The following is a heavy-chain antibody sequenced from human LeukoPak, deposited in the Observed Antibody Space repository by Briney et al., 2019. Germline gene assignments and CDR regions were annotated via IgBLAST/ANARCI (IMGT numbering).Heavy chain of an antibody. V-gene: IGHV3-7*03. CDR3: ARDSSMLRGPLVIYYFDY. J-gene: IGHJ4*02. Sequence: PGGSLRLSCAASGFTFSSYWMTWVRQAPGKGLEWVANIKQDGSEKYYVDSVKGRFTISRDNSKNTLYLQMNSLRVEDTAVYYCARDSSMLRGPLVIYYFDYWGQGTLVTVSS. CDR2: IKQDGSEK. CDR1: GFTFSSYW. D-gene: IGHD3-10*01.